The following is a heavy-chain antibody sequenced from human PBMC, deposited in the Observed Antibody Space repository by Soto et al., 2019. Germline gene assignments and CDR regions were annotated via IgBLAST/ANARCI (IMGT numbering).Heavy chain of an antibody. V-gene: IGHV3-7*01. D-gene: IGHD3-3*01. CDR3: ARDHYDFWSGYYYYYGMDV. Sequence: EVQLVESGGGLVQPGGSLRLSCAASGFTFSSYWMSWVRQAPGKGLEWVANIKQDGSEKYYVDSVKGRFTISRDNAKNSLYLQMNSLRDEDTAVYYCARDHYDFWSGYYYYYGMDVWGQGTTVTVSS. CDR1: GFTFSSYW. J-gene: IGHJ6*02. CDR2: IKQDGSEK.